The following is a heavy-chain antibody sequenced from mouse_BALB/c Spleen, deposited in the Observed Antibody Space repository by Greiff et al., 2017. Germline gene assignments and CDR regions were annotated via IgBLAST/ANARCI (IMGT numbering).Heavy chain of an antibody. CDR2: INPYNGDT. CDR1: GYSFTGYF. CDR3: ARRDYDEGYFDC. J-gene: IGHJ2*01. V-gene: IGHV1-20*02. Sequence: VQLQQSGPELVKPGASVKISCKASGYSFTGYFMNWVMQSHGKSLEWIGRINPYNGDTFYNQKFKGKATLTVDKSSSTAHMELRSLASEDSAVYYCARRDYDEGYFDCWGQGTTLTDSS. D-gene: IGHD2-4*01.